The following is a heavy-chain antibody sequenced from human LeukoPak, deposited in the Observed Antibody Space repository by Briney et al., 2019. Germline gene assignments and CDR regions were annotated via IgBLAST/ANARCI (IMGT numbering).Heavy chain of an antibody. D-gene: IGHD6-13*01. CDR3: AADGYSSSWYTPEAFDI. CDR2: IVVGSGNT. CDR1: GFTFTSSA. J-gene: IGHJ3*02. Sequence: GASVKVSCKASGFTFTSSAVQWVRQARGQRLEWIGWIVVGSGNTNYAQKFQERVTITRDMSTSTAYMELSSLRSEDTAVYYCAADGYSSSWYTPEAFDIWGQGTMVTVSS. V-gene: IGHV1-58*01.